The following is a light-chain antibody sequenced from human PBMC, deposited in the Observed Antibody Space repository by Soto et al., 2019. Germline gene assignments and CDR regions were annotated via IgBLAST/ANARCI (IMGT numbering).Light chain of an antibody. CDR1: ALPKQY. CDR3: QSADSGGTYLVV. J-gene: IGLJ2*01. V-gene: IGLV3-25*03. CDR2: KDS. Sequence: SYELTQPPSVSVSPGQTARITCSGDALPKQYAYWYQQKPGQAPVLVIYKDSERPSGIPERFSGSSSGTTVTLTISGVQAEDEADYYCQSADSGGTYLVVLGGG.